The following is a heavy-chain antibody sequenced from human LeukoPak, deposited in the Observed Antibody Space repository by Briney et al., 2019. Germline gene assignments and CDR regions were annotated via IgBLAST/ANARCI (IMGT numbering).Heavy chain of an antibody. CDR1: GGSISSYY. D-gene: IGHD3-10*01. Sequence: SETLSLTSTVSGGSISSYYWSWIRQPPGKGLEWIGYIYYSGSTNYNPSLKSRVTISVDTSKNQFSLKLSSVTAADTAVYYCARDGDYYYYMDVWGKGTTVTVSS. CDR2: IYYSGST. V-gene: IGHV4-59*01. J-gene: IGHJ6*03. CDR3: ARDGDYYYYMDV.